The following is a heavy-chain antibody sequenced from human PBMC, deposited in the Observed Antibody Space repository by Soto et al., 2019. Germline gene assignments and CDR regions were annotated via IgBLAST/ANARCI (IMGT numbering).Heavy chain of an antibody. D-gene: IGHD4-17*01. CDR1: GGSISSGGYY. CDR3: ARDDYGDYGPAFDI. V-gene: IGHV4-31*03. Sequence: QVQLQESGPGLVKPSQTLSLTCTVSGGSISSGGYYWSWIRQHPGKGLEWIGHLYYSGSTYNNPSLKSRVTIAVDTAKNQVALEPSSVTAAGTAVYYCARDDYGDYGPAFDIWGQGTMVTVSS. J-gene: IGHJ3*02. CDR2: LYYSGST.